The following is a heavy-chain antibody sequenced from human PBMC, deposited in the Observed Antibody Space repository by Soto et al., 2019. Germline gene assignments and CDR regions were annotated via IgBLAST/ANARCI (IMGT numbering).Heavy chain of an antibody. V-gene: IGHV4-59*08. CDR3: AGRYGRVFDI. D-gene: IGHD4-17*01. Sequence: QVQLQESGPGLVKPSETLSLTCTVSGGSISSYYWSWIRQPPGKGLEWIGYIFYSGSTSYNPSLKRRVTISVATSKNQFALKLSSVTAADTAVYNCAGRYGRVFDIWCPGTRVTVSS. J-gene: IGHJ3*02. CDR1: GGSISSYY. CDR2: IFYSGST.